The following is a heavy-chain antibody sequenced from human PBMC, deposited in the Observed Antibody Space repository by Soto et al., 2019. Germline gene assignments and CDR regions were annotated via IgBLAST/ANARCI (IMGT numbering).Heavy chain of an antibody. J-gene: IGHJ5*02. CDR3: ARGITTGQLDP. V-gene: IGHV1-3*01. CDR1: GYTFTRYT. D-gene: IGHD1-1*01. Sequence: DSVKVSCKASGYTFTRYTMNWVRQAPGQRLEWMGWINPDNGNTKSSQKFQDRVIITRDTSASTAYMDLSSLRSEDTAVYYCARGITTGQLDPWGQRTLVTVSS. CDR2: INPDNGNT.